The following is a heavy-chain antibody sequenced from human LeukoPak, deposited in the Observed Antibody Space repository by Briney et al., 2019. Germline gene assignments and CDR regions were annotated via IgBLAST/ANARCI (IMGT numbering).Heavy chain of an antibody. CDR2: ISPNSGGT. V-gene: IGHV1-2*02. CDR1: GYTFTGYY. Sequence: GASVKVSCKASGYTFTGYYMHWVRQAPGQGLEWMGWISPNSGGTKYAQRFQGRVTMTRDTSISTAYMELSRLTSDDTAVYYCARDRGHPAAFDIWGQGTMVTVSS. J-gene: IGHJ3*02. D-gene: IGHD3-10*01. CDR3: ARDRGHPAAFDI.